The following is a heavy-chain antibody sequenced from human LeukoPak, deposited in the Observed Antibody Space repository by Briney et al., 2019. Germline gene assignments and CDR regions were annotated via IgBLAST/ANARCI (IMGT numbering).Heavy chain of an antibody. CDR3: ARVVVVPAAMDY. J-gene: IGHJ4*02. CDR1: GYTFTGYY. V-gene: IGHV1-2*02. CDR2: INPNSGGT. Sequence: ASVKVSCKASGYTFTGYYMHWVRQAPGQGLEWIGWINPNSGGTNYAQKFQGRVTMTRDTSISTAYLELSRLRSDDTAVYYCARVVVVPAAMDYWGQGTLVTVSS. D-gene: IGHD2-2*01.